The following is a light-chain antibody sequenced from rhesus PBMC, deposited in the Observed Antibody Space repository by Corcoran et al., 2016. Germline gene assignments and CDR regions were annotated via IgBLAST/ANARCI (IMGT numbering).Light chain of an antibody. CDR2: DAS. CDR1: QGISSY. V-gene: IGKV1-28*03. Sequence: DIQMTQSPSSLSASVGDTVTITCRASQGISSYLNWFQQKPGKAPKLLIYDASSLESGVPSRFSGSGSWTDLTLAISRLQPEDFAAYYCLQHNSYPYNFGQGTKVEIK. J-gene: IGKJ2*01. CDR3: LQHNSYPYN.